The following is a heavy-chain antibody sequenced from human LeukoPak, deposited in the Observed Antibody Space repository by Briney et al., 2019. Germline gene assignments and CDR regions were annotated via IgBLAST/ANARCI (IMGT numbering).Heavy chain of an antibody. V-gene: IGHV3-30*04. Sequence: GRSLRLSCAASGFTFSSYAMHWVRQAPGKGLEWVAVISYDGSNKYYADSVKGRFTISRDNSENTLYLQMNSLRAEDTAVYYCARSDSVVVPSYGMDVWGQGTTVTVSS. J-gene: IGHJ6*02. CDR3: ARSDSVVVPSYGMDV. CDR2: ISYDGSNK. D-gene: IGHD2-2*01. CDR1: GFTFSSYA.